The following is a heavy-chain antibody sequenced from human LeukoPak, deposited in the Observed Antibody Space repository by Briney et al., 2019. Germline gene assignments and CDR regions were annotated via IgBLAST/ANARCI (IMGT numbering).Heavy chain of an antibody. Sequence: PGGSLRLSCAASGFTFDDYAMHWVRQAPGKGLEWVSGISWNSGGIGYADSVKGRFTISRDNAKNSLYLQMNSLRAEDTALYYCVKDMWTLNDMVRGVPIDSWGQGTLVTVSS. J-gene: IGHJ4*02. CDR3: VKDMWTLNDMVRGVPIDS. CDR2: ISWNSGGI. D-gene: IGHD3-10*01. V-gene: IGHV3-9*01. CDR1: GFTFDDYA.